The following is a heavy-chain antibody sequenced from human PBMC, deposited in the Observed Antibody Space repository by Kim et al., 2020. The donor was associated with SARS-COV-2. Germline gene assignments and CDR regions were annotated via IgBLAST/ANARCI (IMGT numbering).Heavy chain of an antibody. D-gene: IGHD3-10*01. CDR3: ATGLFTMVRGVIITHQGAFDI. J-gene: IGHJ3*02. Sequence: GGSLRLSCAASGFTFGDYAMHWVRQAPGKGLEWVSGISWNSGSIGYADSVKGRFTISRDNAKNSLYLQMNSLRAEDTALYYCATGLFTMVRGVIITHQGAFDIWGQGTMVTVSS. CDR2: ISWNSGSI. CDR1: GFTFGDYA. V-gene: IGHV3-9*01.